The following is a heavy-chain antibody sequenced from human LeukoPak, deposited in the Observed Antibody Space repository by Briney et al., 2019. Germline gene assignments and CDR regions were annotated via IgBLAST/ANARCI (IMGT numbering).Heavy chain of an antibody. CDR1: GFTFSSYN. CDR2: ISGRGNTI. V-gene: IGHV3-48*04. Sequence: PVGSLRLSCAASGFTFSSYNMNWVRQVPGKGLEWVSYISGRGNTIKYADSVKGRFTISRDNGKNSLYLHMSSLRAEDTAVYYCARDPPALEDFDYWGQGTQVTVSS. J-gene: IGHJ4*02. CDR3: ARDPPALEDFDY.